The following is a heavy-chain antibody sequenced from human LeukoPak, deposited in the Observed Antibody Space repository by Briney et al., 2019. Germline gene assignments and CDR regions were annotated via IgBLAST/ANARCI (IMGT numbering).Heavy chain of an antibody. V-gene: IGHV4-34*03. CDR1: GGSFSGYC. J-gene: IGHJ4*02. Sequence: PSETLSLTCTVYGGSFSGYCWSWIRQPPGKGLEWVGEINHSGSTNYNPPLKSRVTITVHTSKTQFSLELSSVTAADTAVYYCLREGGGYWGQGTLVTVSS. CDR3: LREGGGY. D-gene: IGHD3-10*01. CDR2: INHSGST.